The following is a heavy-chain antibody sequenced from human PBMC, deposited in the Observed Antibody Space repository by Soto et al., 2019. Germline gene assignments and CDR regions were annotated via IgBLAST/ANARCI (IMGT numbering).Heavy chain of an antibody. V-gene: IGHV4-4*02. CDR2: IYHSGRP. Sequence: QVQLRQSGPGLVKTSGTLSLTCAVSGGSVSSTNWWTWVRQPPGKRLEWIGEIYHSGRPTYSPSLRGRATISVDKSNNPSYLRLRAVTAADTAVYYCATLPPRIVVTLLPVPTWGQGIQVTVSS. D-gene: IGHD2-21*01. J-gene: IGHJ5*02. CDR3: ATLPPRIVVTLLPVPT. CDR1: GGSVSSTNW.